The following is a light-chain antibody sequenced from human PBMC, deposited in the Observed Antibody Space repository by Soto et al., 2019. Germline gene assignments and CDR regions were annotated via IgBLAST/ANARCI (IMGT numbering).Light chain of an antibody. J-gene: IGKJ1*01. Sequence: EIVLTQSPGTLSLSPGERATLSCRASQTVGRDYLAWYQQIPGQAPRLLIYGASNRATGIPDRFSGSGSGTDLTLTISRLEPEDFAVYNCQQSGSSGTFGQGTKVDIK. CDR3: QQSGSSGT. V-gene: IGKV3-20*01. CDR2: GAS. CDR1: QTVGRDY.